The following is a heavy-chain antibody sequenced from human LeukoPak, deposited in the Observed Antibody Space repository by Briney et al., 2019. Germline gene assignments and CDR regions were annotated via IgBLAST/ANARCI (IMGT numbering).Heavy chain of an antibody. CDR3: ARAVPHYYGSGSFKS. CDR2: ISASGRYI. CDR1: GFNFTSYS. Sequence: GGSLRLSCAASGFNFTSYSMNWVRQAPGKGLEWLSSISASGRYIYSADSLQGRFTISRDNAKSSLYLQMNSLRAEDTAVYYCARAVPHYYGSGSFKSWGQGTLVSVSS. V-gene: IGHV3-21*06. D-gene: IGHD3-10*01. J-gene: IGHJ5*02.